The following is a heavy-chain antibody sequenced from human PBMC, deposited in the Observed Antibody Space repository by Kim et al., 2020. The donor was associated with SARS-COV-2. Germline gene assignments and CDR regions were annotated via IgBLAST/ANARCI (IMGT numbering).Heavy chain of an antibody. D-gene: IGHD3-10*01. CDR2: INPNSGGA. V-gene: IGHV1-2*06. Sequence: ASVKVSCKASGYTFTGYYIHWVRQAPGQGLEWMGRINPNSGGANYAQKFQGRVTMTTDTSISTAYMELSRLRSDDTAVYYCARVYDGSGRYLMYYFDYWGQGTLVTVSS. CDR1: GYTFTGYY. CDR3: ARVYDGSGRYLMYYFDY. J-gene: IGHJ4*02.